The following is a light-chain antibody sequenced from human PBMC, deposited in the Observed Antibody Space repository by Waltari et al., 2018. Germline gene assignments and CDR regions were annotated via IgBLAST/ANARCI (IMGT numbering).Light chain of an antibody. V-gene: IGKV1-27*01. CDR1: QGINKD. Sequence: DIQMTQSPSSLSASVGDRVTVTCRATQGINKDLSWYQQKPGKAPTLLIYGASSLQTGVSSRFSGSGSGTDFTLIISSLQPEDVATYYCQQDYTTPLTFGGGTKVEIK. CDR3: QQDYTTPLT. J-gene: IGKJ4*01. CDR2: GAS.